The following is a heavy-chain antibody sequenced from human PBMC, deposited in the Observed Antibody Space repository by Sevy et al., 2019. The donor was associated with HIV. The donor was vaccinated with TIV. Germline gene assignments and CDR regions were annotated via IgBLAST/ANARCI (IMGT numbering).Heavy chain of an antibody. D-gene: IGHD2-8*01. CDR1: GGSVSSDNYY. V-gene: IGHV4-31*11. J-gene: IGHJ5*02. CDR3: AREAGYCSNGVCYTGWFDP. Sequence: SETLSLTCAVSGGSVSSDNYYWTWIRQHPGKGLEWIGYIYHLGSTSSNPSLKSRVTISVDTSKNQFSLKWRSVTAADTAVYFCAREAGYCSNGVCYTGWFDPWGQGTLVTVSS. CDR2: IYHLGST.